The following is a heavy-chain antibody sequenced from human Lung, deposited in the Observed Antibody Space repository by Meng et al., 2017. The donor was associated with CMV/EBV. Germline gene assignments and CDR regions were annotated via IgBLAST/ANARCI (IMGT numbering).Heavy chain of an antibody. D-gene: IGHD1-26*01. CDR1: GYTFTNYG. V-gene: IGHV1-18*01. CDR2: INAYNGDT. CDR3: ARVEVGITSGDY. J-gene: IGHJ4*02. Sequence: QARVMQAGGEVKKPGASVKFSCKASGYTFTNYGITWVRHAPGQGLGWRGWINAYNGDTNYAQTLQGRVTMTTDTSTSTAYMELRSLRSDDTAVYYCARVEVGITSGDYWGQGTLVTVSS.